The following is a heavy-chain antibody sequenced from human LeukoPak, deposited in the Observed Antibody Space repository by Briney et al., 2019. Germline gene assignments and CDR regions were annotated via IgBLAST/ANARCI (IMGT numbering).Heavy chain of an antibody. CDR3: ARENSSGWVIY. V-gene: IGHV4-61*02. D-gene: IGHD6-19*01. CDR2: TYTSGST. J-gene: IGHJ4*02. CDR1: GGSISSGSYY. Sequence: SETLSLTCTVSGGSISSGSYYWSWIRQPAGKGLEWIGRTYTSGSTNYNPSLRSRVTVSIDTSKNQFSLKLSSVTAADTAVYYCARENSSGWVIYWGQGTLVTVSS.